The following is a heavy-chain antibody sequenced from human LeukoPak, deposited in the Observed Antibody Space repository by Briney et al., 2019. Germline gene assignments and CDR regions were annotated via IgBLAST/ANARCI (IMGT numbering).Heavy chain of an antibody. Sequence: ASVKVSCKASGYTFTSFDISWVRQAPGQGLEWMGWISVYNGDTNYAQKLQDRATMTTDTSTSTAYMELRSLRSDDTAVYYCARVSRGVNICDSWGQGTLVTVSS. CDR1: GYTFTSFD. CDR2: ISVYNGDT. V-gene: IGHV1-18*01. J-gene: IGHJ4*02. CDR3: ARVSRGVNICDS. D-gene: IGHD2/OR15-2a*01.